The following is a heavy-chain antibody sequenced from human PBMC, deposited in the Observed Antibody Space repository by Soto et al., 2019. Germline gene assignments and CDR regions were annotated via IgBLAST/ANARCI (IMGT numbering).Heavy chain of an antibody. CDR3: ARDRSVWGSYRSSFDW. CDR1: GFTFSSYS. V-gene: IGHV3-30*04. Sequence: QVQLVESGGGVVQPGTSVKLACAASGFTFSSYSMHWVRQAPGKGLEWVAIISYDGSTEHYADSVKGCFTISRDNSESIVYLQMNSLRPEDTAVYFCARDRSVWGSYRSSFDWWGQGTLVTVSS. CDR2: ISYDGSTE. J-gene: IGHJ4*02. D-gene: IGHD3-16*02.